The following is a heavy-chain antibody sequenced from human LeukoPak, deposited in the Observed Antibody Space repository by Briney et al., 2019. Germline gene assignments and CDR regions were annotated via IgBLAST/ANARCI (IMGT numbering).Heavy chain of an antibody. CDR1: GYTFTDYY. D-gene: IGHD2-21*02. V-gene: IGHV1-2*02. CDR3: ARGVMVSVLPHFYYYMGV. Sequence: ASVKVSCKASGYTFTDYYMHWVRQAPGQGLEWMGWINPNSGGTNYAQKFQGRVTMARDTSISTAYMELSSLRSDDTAVYSCARGVMVSVLPHFYYYMGVWGKGTTVTVSS. CDR2: INPNSGGT. J-gene: IGHJ6*03.